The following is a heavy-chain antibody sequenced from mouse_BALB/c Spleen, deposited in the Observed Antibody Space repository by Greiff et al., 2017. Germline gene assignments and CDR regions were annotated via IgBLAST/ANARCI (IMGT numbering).Heavy chain of an antibody. D-gene: IGHD2-10*02. CDR1: GYTFTSYW. J-gene: IGHJ2*01. V-gene: IGHV1-7*01. Sequence: QVQLQQSGAELAKPGASVKMSCKASGYTFTSYWMHWVKQRPGQGLEWIGYINPSTGYTEYNQKFKDKATLTADKSSSTAYMQLSSLTSEDSAVYYCAREYGKRLDYWGQGTTLTVSS. CDR2: INPSTGYT. CDR3: AREYGKRLDY.